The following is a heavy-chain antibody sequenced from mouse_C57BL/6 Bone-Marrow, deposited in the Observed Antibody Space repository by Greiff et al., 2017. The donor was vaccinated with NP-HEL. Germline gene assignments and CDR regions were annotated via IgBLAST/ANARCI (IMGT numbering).Heavy chain of an antibody. CDR2: LSSGGSYT. J-gene: IGHJ1*03. Sequence: EVKVVESGGDLVKPGGSLKLSCAASGFTFSSYGMSWVRQTPDKRLEWVATLSSGGSYTYYPDSVKGRFTISRDNAKNTLYLQMSSLKSEDTAMYYCARHPLLLGGWYFDVWGTGTTVTVSS. CDR1: GFTFSSYG. D-gene: IGHD1-1*01. CDR3: ARHPLLLGGWYFDV. V-gene: IGHV5-6*01.